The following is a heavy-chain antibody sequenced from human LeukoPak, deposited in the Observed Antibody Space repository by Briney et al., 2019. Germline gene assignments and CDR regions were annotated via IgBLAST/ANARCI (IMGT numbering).Heavy chain of an antibody. Sequence: PGGSLRLSCAASGFTVSSNYMSWVRQAPGKGLEWVSVIYSGGSTYYADSVKGRFTISRDNSKNTLYLQVNSLRADDTAVYYCARDRGSSSRYFDYWGRGTLVTVSS. V-gene: IGHV3-53*01. CDR3: ARDRGSSSRYFDY. D-gene: IGHD6-6*01. CDR1: GFTVSSNY. J-gene: IGHJ4*02. CDR2: IYSGGST.